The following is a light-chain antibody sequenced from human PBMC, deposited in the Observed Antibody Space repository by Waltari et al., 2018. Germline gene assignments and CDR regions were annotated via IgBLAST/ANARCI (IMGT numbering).Light chain of an antibody. J-gene: IGLJ2*01. CDR3: ATWDDSLNGL. CDR2: SNK. V-gene: IGLV1-44*01. Sequence: QSVLTQPPSVSGTPGQRVSISCSGSSSNIGSKSVNWYQQVPGTAPKLLIYSNKQRPSGVPDRFSGSKSGTSASLAISGLQSEDVADYYCATWDDSLNGLFGGGTKLTVL. CDR1: SSNIGSKS.